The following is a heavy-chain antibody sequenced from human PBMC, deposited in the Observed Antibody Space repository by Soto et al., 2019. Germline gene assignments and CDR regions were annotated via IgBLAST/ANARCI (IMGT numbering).Heavy chain of an antibody. D-gene: IGHD4-4*01. J-gene: IGHJ6*02. V-gene: IGHV1-69*13. CDR3: AREGFSVNYYSNYYCGMDV. CDR2: IIPIFGTA. CDR1: GGTFSSYA. Sequence: SVKVSCKASGGTFSSYAISWVRQAPGQGLEWMGGIIPIFGTANYAQKFQGRVTITADESTSTAYMELSSLRSEDTAVYYCAREGFSVNYYSNYYCGMDVWGQGTTVTVSS.